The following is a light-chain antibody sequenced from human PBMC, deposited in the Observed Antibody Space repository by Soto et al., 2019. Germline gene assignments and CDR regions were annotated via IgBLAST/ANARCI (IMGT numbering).Light chain of an antibody. V-gene: IGKV1-39*01. CDR2: VAS. Sequence: DLQMTQSPSSLSASVGDRVTITCRASQTIGTYLNWYQQTPGKAPKLLIYVASSLQSGVPSRFSGRGSGTDFTLTISSLQPEDFATYYCQQSFTTPFTFGHGTKVDIK. CDR1: QTIGTY. CDR3: QQSFTTPFT. J-gene: IGKJ3*01.